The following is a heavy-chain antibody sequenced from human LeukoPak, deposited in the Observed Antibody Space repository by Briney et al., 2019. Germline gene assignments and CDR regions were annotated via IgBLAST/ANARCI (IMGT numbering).Heavy chain of an antibody. V-gene: IGHV3-23*01. CDR3: AKELYYDSSGYLKRGYFQH. CDR1: GFTFSSYA. D-gene: IGHD3-22*01. CDR2: ISGSGGST. Sequence: PGGSLRLSCAASGFTFSSYAMSWVRQAPGKGLEWVSAISGSGGSTYYADSVKGRFTISRDNSKNTLYLQMNSLRAEDTAVYYCAKELYYDSSGYLKRGYFQHWGQGTLVTVSS. J-gene: IGHJ1*01.